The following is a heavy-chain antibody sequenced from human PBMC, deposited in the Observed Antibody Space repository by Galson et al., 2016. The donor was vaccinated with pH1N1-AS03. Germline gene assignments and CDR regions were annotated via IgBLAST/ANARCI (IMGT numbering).Heavy chain of an antibody. V-gene: IGHV5-51*01. J-gene: IGHJ3*02. D-gene: IGHD2-15*01. CDR1: GYIFSSYW. Sequence: QSGAEVKKPGESLKISCQASGYIFSSYWIGWVRQRPGKGLEWMGIIWPADSDTKYSPSFQGQVTISVDTSLNTAYVQWSSLEASDTAMYFCARQKYLSGGRCFLYYDAFDMWGQGTLVTVSS. CDR3: ARQKYLSGGRCFLYYDAFDM. CDR2: IWPADSDT.